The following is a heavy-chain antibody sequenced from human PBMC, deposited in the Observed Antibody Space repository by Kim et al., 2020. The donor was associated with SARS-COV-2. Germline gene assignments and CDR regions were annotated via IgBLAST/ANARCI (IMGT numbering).Heavy chain of an antibody. Sequence: GGSLRLSCAASGLTFSSYAMSWVRQAPGQGLEWVSAISGPGDRTYYADSVKGRFSISRDNSKDSLFLHMNSLRVEDTAVYYCAKLTYDSGKGSPGTWGQG. J-gene: IGHJ5*02. V-gene: IGHV3-23*01. CDR2: ISGPGDRT. D-gene: IGHD1-26*01. CDR1: GLTFSSYA. CDR3: AKLTYDSGKGSPGT.